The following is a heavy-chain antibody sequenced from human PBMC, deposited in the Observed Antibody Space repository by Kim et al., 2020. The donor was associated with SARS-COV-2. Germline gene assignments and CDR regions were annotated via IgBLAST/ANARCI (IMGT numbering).Heavy chain of an antibody. Sequence: ADSVKGRFTISRDNSKNTLYLQMNSLRAEDTALYYCARDRSTPAGALRGFWGQGTLVTVSS. D-gene: IGHD6-13*01. V-gene: IGHV3-33*01. J-gene: IGHJ1*01. CDR3: ARDRSTPAGALRGF.